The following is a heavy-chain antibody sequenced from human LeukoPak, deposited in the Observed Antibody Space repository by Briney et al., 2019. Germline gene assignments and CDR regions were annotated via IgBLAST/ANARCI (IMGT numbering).Heavy chain of an antibody. D-gene: IGHD3-9*01. J-gene: IGHJ6*02. V-gene: IGHV4-4*07. CDR3: AREKGYYDILTGSPFYYYGMDV. CDR1: GGSISRYY. Sequence: SETLSLTCTVSGGSISRYYWSWIRQPAGKGLEWIGCIYTSGSTNYNPSLKSRVTMSVDTSKNQFSLKLSSVTAADTAVYYCAREKGYYDILTGSPFYYYGMDVWGQGTTVTVSS. CDR2: IYTSGST.